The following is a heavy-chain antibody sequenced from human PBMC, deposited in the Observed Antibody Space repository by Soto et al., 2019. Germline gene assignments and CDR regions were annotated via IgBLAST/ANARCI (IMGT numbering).Heavy chain of an antibody. CDR2: ISAYNGNT. J-gene: IGHJ5*02. CDR3: ARDCSGGSCYLEESTENWFDP. D-gene: IGHD2-15*01. V-gene: IGHV1-18*01. CDR1: GYTFTSYG. Sequence: GASVKVSCKASGYTFTSYGISWVRQAPGQGLEWMGWISAYNGNTNYAQKLQGRVTMTTDTSTSTAYMELRSLRSDDTAVYYCARDCSGGSCYLEESTENWFDPWGQGTLVTVSS.